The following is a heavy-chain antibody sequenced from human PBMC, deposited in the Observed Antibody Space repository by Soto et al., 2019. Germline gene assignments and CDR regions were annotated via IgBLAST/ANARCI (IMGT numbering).Heavy chain of an antibody. J-gene: IGHJ5*02. CDR1: GYTFTSYG. V-gene: IGHV1-18*01. D-gene: IGHD2-8*01. CDR3: ARVRGYRTKGVCSENWFVP. Sequence: QVQLVQSGAEVKKPGASVKVSCKASGYTFTSYGISWVRQASGQGLEWMGWISAYNGNTNYAQKLQGRVTMTTDTFTSTAYRELRRPITDVTGVDYFARVRGYRTKGVCSENWFVPWGQGTLVTVSS. CDR2: ISAYNGNT.